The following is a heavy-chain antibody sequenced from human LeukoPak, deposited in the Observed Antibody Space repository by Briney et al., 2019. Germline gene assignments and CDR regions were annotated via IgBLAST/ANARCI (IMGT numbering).Heavy chain of an antibody. CDR2: IIPIFGTA. D-gene: IGHD6-19*01. CDR1: GGTSSSYA. V-gene: IGHV1-69*05. J-gene: IGHJ4*02. CDR3: ARGELTYSSGCDY. Sequence: SVKVSCKASGGTSSSYAISWVRQAPGQGLEWMGRIIPIFGTANYAQKFQGRVTITTDESTSTAYMELSSLRSEDTAVYYCARGELTYSSGCDYWGQGTLVTVSS.